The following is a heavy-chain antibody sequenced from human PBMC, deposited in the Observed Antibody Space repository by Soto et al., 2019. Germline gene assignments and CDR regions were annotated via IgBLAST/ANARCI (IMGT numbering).Heavy chain of an antibody. CDR2: ISSSGSTI. CDR1: GFTFSDYY. Sequence: QVHLVESGGGLVKPGGSLRLSCAASGFTFSDYYMSWIRQAPGKGLEWVSYISSSGSTIYYADSVKGRFTISRDNAKNSLYLQMNNLRAEDTAVYYCARVRYYDSGSSINWFDPWGQGTLVTVSS. V-gene: IGHV3-11*01. D-gene: IGHD3-10*01. CDR3: ARVRYYDSGSSINWFDP. J-gene: IGHJ5*02.